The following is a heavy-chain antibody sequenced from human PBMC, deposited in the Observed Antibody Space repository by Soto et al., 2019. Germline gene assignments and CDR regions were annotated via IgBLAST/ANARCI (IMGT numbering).Heavy chain of an antibody. CDR1: GFTFSSYA. CDR3: AKAPVDYVWGSYDS. Sequence: EVQLLESGGGLVQPGGSLRLSCAASGFTFSSYAMSWVRQAPGKGLEWVSAIGGSGGSTYYADSVKGRFTISRDNSKNTLYLQMNSLRAEDTAVYYCAKAPVDYVWGSYDSWGQGTLVTVSS. CDR2: IGGSGGST. V-gene: IGHV3-23*01. J-gene: IGHJ4*02. D-gene: IGHD3-16*01.